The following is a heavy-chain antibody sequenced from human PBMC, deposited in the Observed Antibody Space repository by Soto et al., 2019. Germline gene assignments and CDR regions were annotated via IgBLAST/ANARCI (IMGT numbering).Heavy chain of an antibody. CDR2: IYDSGRN. CDR1: GASFSHFY. V-gene: IGHV4-59*03. J-gene: IGHJ3*02. D-gene: IGHD3-9*01. Sequence: SSETLSLTCTVSGASFSHFYWSWIRQAPGKGLERLGYIYDSGRNKYNPSVKSRNNKSEDTSKNQISLEIGSVTAAGTAVYFCAASYYAILTGHFAFDIWGHGTLVTVSS. CDR3: AASYYAILTGHFAFDI.